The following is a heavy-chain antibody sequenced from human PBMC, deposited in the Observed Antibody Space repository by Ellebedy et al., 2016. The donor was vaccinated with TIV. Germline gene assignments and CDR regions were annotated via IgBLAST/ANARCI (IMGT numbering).Heavy chain of an antibody. CDR2: ISGSGGST. CDR3: ARDPSKWEPINYNFDY. J-gene: IGHJ4*02. V-gene: IGHV3-23*01. Sequence: GGSLRLXXAASGFTFSSYAMSWVRQAPGKGLEWVSAISGSGGSTYYADSVKGRFTISRDNSKNTLYLQMNSLRAEDTAVYYCARDPSKWEPINYNFDYWGQGTLVTVSS. D-gene: IGHD1-26*01. CDR1: GFTFSSYA.